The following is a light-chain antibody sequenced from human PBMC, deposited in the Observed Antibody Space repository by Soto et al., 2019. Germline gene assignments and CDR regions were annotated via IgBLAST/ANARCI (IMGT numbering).Light chain of an antibody. V-gene: IGKV1-39*01. CDR1: QSISSY. CDR3: QQSSEATWT. Sequence: DIQMTQSPSSLSSSVGYTFTITCRASQSISSYLNWYQQKPGKAPKLLIYAASSLQSGVPSRFSGSGSGTDFTLTISSLQPEDFATYYCQQSSEATWTFGQGTKVDIK. CDR2: AAS. J-gene: IGKJ1*01.